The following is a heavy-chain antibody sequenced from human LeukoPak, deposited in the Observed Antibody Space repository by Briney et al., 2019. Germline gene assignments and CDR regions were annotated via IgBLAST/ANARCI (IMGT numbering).Heavy chain of an antibody. CDR3: ATDLFGPRNYYFDY. V-gene: IGHV3-23*01. CDR2: ISGNGDNT. J-gene: IGHJ4*02. CDR1: GLTFSSSA. D-gene: IGHD3-3*01. Sequence: GGSLRLSCAASGLTFSSSAMSWVRQAPGKGLEWVSAISGNGDNTYYADSVKGRFTISRDNSKNTLYLQMNSLRVEDTAVYYCATDLFGPRNYYFDYWGQGTLVTVSS.